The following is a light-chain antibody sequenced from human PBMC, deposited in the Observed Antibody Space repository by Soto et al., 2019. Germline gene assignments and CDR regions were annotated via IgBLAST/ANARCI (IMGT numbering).Light chain of an antibody. J-gene: IGKJ3*01. CDR2: GAS. V-gene: IGKV3D-7*01. CDR1: QSVSSSY. CDR3: QQDYTRFT. Sequence: PGERGTLACMASQSVSSSYLTWYQQKPGQAPRLLIYGASTRATSIPARFSGSGSGTDFTLTISSLQPEDFAVYYCQQDYTRFTFGPGTKVDIK.